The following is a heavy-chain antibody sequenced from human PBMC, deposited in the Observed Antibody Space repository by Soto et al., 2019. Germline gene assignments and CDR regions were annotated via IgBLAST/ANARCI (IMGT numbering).Heavy chain of an antibody. D-gene: IGHD5-12*01. CDR1: GGSISSSSYY. J-gene: IGHJ5*02. CDR3: ARPAAEGATTLLNWFDP. V-gene: IGHV4-39*01. CDR2: IYYSGST. Sequence: QLQLQESGPGLVKPSETLSLTCTVSGGSISSSSYYWGWIRQPPGKGLEWIGSIYYSGSTYYNPSLKSRVTISVDTSKNQFSLKLSSVTAADTAVSYCARPAAEGATTLLNWFDPWGQGTLVTVSS.